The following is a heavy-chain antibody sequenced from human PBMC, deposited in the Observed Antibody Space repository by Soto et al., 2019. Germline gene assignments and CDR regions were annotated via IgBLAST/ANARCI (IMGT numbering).Heavy chain of an antibody. CDR1: GFTFSTYG. CDR2: ISYDGTNK. Sequence: GGSLRLSCEASGFTFSTYGMHWVLQAPGKGLEWVAVISYDGTNKYYVDSVKGRFTISRDNSKNTLYLQMNSLMPEDTAVYYCAKPPYSSGWLPIDSWGQGTLVTVSS. CDR3: AKPPYSSGWLPIDS. D-gene: IGHD6-19*01. J-gene: IGHJ5*01. V-gene: IGHV3-30*18.